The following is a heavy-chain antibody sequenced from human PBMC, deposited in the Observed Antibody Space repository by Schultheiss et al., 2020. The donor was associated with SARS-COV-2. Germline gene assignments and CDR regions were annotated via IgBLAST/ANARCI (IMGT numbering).Heavy chain of an antibody. CDR3: AKAAETYYYYYGMDV. J-gene: IGHJ6*02. V-gene: IGHV3-74*01. CDR1: GFTFDDYT. Sequence: GSLRLSCAASGFTFDDYTMHWVRQAPGNGLEWVSSITSDGSSTNYADSVKGRFTISRDNSKNTLYLQMNSLRAEDTAVYYCAKAAETYYYYYGMDVWGQGTTVTVSS. CDR2: ITSDGSST.